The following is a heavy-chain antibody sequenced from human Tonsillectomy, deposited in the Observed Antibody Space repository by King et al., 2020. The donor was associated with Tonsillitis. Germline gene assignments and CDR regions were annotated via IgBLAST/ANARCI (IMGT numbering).Heavy chain of an antibody. V-gene: IGHV3-30*18. D-gene: IGHD1-1*01. CDR3: VKVADRSYNACDY. Sequence: VQLVESGGGVIQAGRSLTLSCKVSGFPFHAFGMHWVRQAPGKGLEWVAVVSYGGDNEYYADSVKGRFTISRDDSKSTLYLRMNSLTFEDTAVYYCVKVADRSYNACDYWGRGTLVTVSS. J-gene: IGHJ4*02. CDR1: GFPFHAFG. CDR2: VSYGGDNE.